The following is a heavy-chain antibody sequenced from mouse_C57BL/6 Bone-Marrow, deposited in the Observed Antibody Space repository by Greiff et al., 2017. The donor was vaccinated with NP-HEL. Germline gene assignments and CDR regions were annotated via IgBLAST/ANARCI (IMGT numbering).Heavy chain of an antibody. Sequence: EVKLMESGPGLVKPSQTVFLTCTVTGISITTGNYRWSWIRQFPGNKLEWIGYIYYSGTITYNPSLTSRTTITRDTPKNQFFLEMNSLTAEDTATYYCAYDYDDGYYFDYWGQGTTLTVSS. J-gene: IGHJ2*01. CDR2: IYYSGTI. CDR3: AYDYDDGYYFDY. V-gene: IGHV3-5*01. CDR1: GISITTGNYR. D-gene: IGHD2-4*01.